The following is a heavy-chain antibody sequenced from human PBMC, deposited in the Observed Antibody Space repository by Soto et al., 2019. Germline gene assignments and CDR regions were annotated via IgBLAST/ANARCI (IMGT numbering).Heavy chain of an antibody. CDR1: GGTFSSYA. CDR3: ARNLLINYGDYVHYFDY. V-gene: IGHV1-69*12. Sequence: QVQLVQSGAEVKKPGSSVKVSCKASGGTFSSYAISWVRQAPGQGLEWMGGIIPIFGTANYAQKFQGRVTITADESTSTAYMELSSLRSEDTAVYYCARNLLINYGDYVHYFDYWGQGTLVTVSS. J-gene: IGHJ4*02. CDR2: IIPIFGTA. D-gene: IGHD4-17*01.